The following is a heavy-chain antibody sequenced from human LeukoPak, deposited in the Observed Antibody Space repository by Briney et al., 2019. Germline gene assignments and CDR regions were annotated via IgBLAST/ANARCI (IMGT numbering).Heavy chain of an antibody. CDR1: GYTFTSYG. CDR3: AREWFGELSKDY. D-gene: IGHD3-10*01. V-gene: IGHV1-18*01. Sequence: ASVKVSCKASGYTFTSYGISWVQQAPGQGLEWMGWISAYNGNTNYAQKLQGRVTMTTDTSTSTAYMELRSLRSDDTAVYYCAREWFGELSKDYWGQGTLVTVSS. CDR2: ISAYNGNT. J-gene: IGHJ4*02.